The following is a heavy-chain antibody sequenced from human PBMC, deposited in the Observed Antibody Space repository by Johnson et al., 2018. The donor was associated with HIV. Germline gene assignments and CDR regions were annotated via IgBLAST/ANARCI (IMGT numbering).Heavy chain of an antibody. Sequence: VQLVESGGGLVQPGRSLRLSCAASGFTFDDYAMHWVRQAPGQGLEWVSGISWNSGSIGYADSVKGRFTISRDNAKNSLYLQMNSLRAEDTALYYCAKDKLGSSSFAFDIWGQGTMVTVSS. CDR3: AKDKLGSSSFAFDI. CDR2: ISWNSGSI. CDR1: GFTFDDYA. D-gene: IGHD6-13*01. V-gene: IGHV3-9*01. J-gene: IGHJ3*02.